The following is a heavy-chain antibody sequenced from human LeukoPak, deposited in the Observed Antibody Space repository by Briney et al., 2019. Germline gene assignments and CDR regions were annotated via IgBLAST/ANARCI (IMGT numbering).Heavy chain of an antibody. CDR1: GFTFSSYA. J-gene: IGHJ6*03. Sequence: GGSLRLSCAASGFTFSSYAMSWVRQAPGKGLEWVAFIRYDGSNKYYTDSVKGRFTISRDNSKNTLYLQMNSLRAEDTAEYYCAKGRGWEASYYYYYMDVWGKGTTVTISS. CDR3: AKGRGWEASYYYYYMDV. V-gene: IGHV3-30*02. D-gene: IGHD1-26*01. CDR2: IRYDGSNK.